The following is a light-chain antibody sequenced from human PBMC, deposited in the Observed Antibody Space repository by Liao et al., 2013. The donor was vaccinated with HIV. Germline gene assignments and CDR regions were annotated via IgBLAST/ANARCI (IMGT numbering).Light chain of an antibody. CDR2: FDS. V-gene: IGLV3-21*04. J-gene: IGLJ3*02. CDR1: NIVTKS. Sequence: SYELTQPPSVSVAPGETARITCGGDNIVTKSVHWYQQKPGQAPVLVIYFDSDRPSAIPERLSGSNSGNTATLTISRVEAGDEADYYCQVWDSSSDHWLFGGGTKLTVL. CDR3: QVWDSSSDHWL.